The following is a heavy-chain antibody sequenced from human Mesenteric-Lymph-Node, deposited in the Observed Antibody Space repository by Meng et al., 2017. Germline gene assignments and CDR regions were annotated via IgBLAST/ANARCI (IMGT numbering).Heavy chain of an antibody. V-gene: IGHV5-51*01. CDR1: GYTFSNYW. J-gene: IGHJ3*02. Sequence: GESLKISCQGSGYTFSNYWIAWVRQMPGKGLEWMGIIYPGNSKVKYNPSFQGQVTFSADNSINTAYLQWNSLKASDTAMYYCARPGSYYDILTGYYKPVACDIWGQGTMVTVSS. D-gene: IGHD3-9*01. CDR3: ARPGSYYDILTGYYKPVACDI. CDR2: IYPGNSKV.